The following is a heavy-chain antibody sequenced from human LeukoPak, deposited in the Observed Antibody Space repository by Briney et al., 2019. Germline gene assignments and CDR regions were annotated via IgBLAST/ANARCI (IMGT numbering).Heavy chain of an antibody. CDR3: AKDPRRPHYYYDSSGYPNHFDY. V-gene: IGHV3-33*06. Sequence: PGRSLRLSCAASGFTFSSYGMHWFRQAPGKGLEWVAVIWYDGSNKYYADSVKGRFTISRDNSKNTLYLQMNSLRAEDTAVYYCAKDPRRPHYYYDSSGYPNHFDYWGQGTLVTVSS. D-gene: IGHD3-22*01. J-gene: IGHJ4*02. CDR1: GFTFSSYG. CDR2: IWYDGSNK.